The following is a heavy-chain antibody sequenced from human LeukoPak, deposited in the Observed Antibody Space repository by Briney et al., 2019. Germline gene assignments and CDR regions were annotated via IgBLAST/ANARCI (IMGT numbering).Heavy chain of an antibody. CDR2: INSDGSST. D-gene: IGHD2-2*01. V-gene: IGHV3-74*01. J-gene: IGHJ4*02. CDR3: ARRVVVPAAPYYFDY. CDR1: GFIFSSYW. Sequence: PGGSLRLSCAASGFIFSSYWMHWARQAPGKGLVWVSRINSDGSSTSYADSVKGRFTISRDNAKNTLYLQMNSLRAEDTAVYYCARRVVVPAAPYYFDYWGQGTLVTVSS.